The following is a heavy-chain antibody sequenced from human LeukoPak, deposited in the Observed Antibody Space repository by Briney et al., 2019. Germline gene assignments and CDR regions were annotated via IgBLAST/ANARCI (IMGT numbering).Heavy chain of an antibody. CDR1: GGSISSYY. D-gene: IGHD4-17*01. V-gene: IGHV4-59*08. CDR3: ARHGGTVTDDAFDI. CDR2: IYYNGRT. J-gene: IGHJ3*02. Sequence: SETLSLTCTVSGGSISSYYWSWIRQPPGKGLEWIGYIYYNGRTNYNPSLKSRVTISVDTSKNQFSLKLSSVTAADTAVYYCARHGGTVTDDAFDIWGQGTMVTVSS.